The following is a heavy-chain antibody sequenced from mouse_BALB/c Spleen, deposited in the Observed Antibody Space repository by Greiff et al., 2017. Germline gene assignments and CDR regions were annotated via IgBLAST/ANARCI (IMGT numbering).Heavy chain of an antibody. V-gene: IGHV1S126*01. D-gene: IGHD2-4*01. CDR1: GYSFTSYW. Sequence: QVQLKESGPQLVRPGASVKISCKASGYSFTSYWMHWVKQRPGQGLEWIGMIDPSDSETRLNQKFKDKATLTVDKSSSTAYMQLSSPTSEDSAVYYCARSRDYDPHYAMDYWGQGTSVTVSS. J-gene: IGHJ4*01. CDR2: IDPSDSET. CDR3: ARSRDYDPHYAMDY.